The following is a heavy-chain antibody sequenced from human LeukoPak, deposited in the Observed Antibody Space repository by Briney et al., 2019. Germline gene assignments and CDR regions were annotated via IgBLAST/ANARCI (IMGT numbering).Heavy chain of an antibody. CDR3: ARVKYYYDSSGYYGYYFDY. CDR2: IYYSGGT. D-gene: IGHD3-22*01. V-gene: IGHV4-59*01. J-gene: IGHJ4*02. Sequence: SETLSLTCTVSGGSISSYYWSWIRQPPGKGLEWIGYIYYSGGTNYNPSLKSRVTISVDTSKNQFSLKLSSVTAADTAVYYCARVKYYYDSSGYYGYYFDYWGQGTLVTVSS. CDR1: GGSISSYY.